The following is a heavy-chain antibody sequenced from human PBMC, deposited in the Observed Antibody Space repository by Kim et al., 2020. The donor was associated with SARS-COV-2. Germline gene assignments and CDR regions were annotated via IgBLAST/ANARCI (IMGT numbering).Heavy chain of an antibody. CDR1: GFTFSSYA. CDR3: ARDRCGGDCYAFDI. CDR2: ISYDGSNK. V-gene: IGHV3-30*04. J-gene: IGHJ3*02. D-gene: IGHD2-21*02. Sequence: GGSLRLSCAASGFTFSSYAMHWVRQAPGKGLEWVAVISYDGSNKYYADSVKGRFTISRDNSKNTLYLQMNSLRAEDTAVYYCARDRCGGDCYAFDIWGQGTMVTVSS.